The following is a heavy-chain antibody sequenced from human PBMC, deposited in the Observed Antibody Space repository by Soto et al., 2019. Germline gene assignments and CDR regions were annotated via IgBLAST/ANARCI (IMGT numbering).Heavy chain of an antibody. J-gene: IGHJ5*02. CDR1: GYTFTSYG. Sequence: QVQLVQSGAEVKKPGASVKVSCKASGYTFTSYGISWVRQAPGQGLEWMGWISAYNGNTNYAQKLQGRVTMTTDTSTSTAYMELRSLRSDDTAVYYCARDPNLWFGESRRGYWFDPWGQGTLVTVSS. CDR3: ARDPNLWFGESRRGYWFDP. D-gene: IGHD3-10*01. V-gene: IGHV1-18*01. CDR2: ISAYNGNT.